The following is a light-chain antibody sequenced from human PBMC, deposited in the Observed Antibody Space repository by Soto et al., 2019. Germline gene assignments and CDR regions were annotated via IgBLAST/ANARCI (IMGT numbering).Light chain of an antibody. J-gene: IGKJ3*01. V-gene: IGKV3-15*01. CDR1: QSVSSN. CDR2: AAS. CDR3: HQYDKWPLCT. Sequence: EIVMTQSPVTLSVSPGERATLSCRASQSVSSNLAWYQQKPGQAPRLLIYAASTRATGIPARFSGSGSGTEFTLTSCSLQSEDFCGYYCHQYDKWPLCTFGPGTKLHSK.